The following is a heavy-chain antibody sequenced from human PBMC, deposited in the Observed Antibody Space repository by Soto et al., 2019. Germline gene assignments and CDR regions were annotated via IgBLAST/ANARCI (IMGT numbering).Heavy chain of an antibody. CDR1: GVTFSSHY. CDR2: IYYSGST. V-gene: IGHV4-59*11. Sequence: SETLSLTCTVSGVTFSSHYWTWIRQPPGKGLEWIGYIYYSGSTSYNPSLKSRVTMSVDKPKNKFSLKLSSVTAADTAVYYCARSGSLWARPAIDHWGHGTLVTVYS. CDR3: ARSGSLWARPAIDH. D-gene: IGHD2-15*01. J-gene: IGHJ4*01.